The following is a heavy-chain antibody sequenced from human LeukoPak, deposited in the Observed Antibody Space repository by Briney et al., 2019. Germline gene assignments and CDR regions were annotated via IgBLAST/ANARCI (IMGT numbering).Heavy chain of an antibody. CDR1: GFTLSSYW. CDR3: ARSLRYFDWLLPYFDY. CDR2: IKQDGSEK. V-gene: IGHV3-7*01. D-gene: IGHD3-9*01. Sequence: PGGSLRLSCAASGFTLSSYWMSWARQAPGKGLEWVANIKQDGSEKYYVDSVKGRFTISRDNAKNSLYLQMNSLRAEDTAVYYCARSLRYFDWLLPYFDYWGQGTLVTVSS. J-gene: IGHJ4*02.